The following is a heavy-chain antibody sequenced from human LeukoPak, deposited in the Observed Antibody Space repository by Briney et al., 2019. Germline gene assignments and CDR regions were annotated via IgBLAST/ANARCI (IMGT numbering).Heavy chain of an antibody. V-gene: IGHV3-74*01. D-gene: IGHD3-10*01. J-gene: IGHJ6*02. CDR1: GFTFSTYW. CDR3: VRGGWGSGSLYSYYYYGMDV. Sequence: PGGSLRLSCAASGFTFSTYWMYWVRQAPGKGLEFVSRINSDESSTIYADSAKGRFTISRDNAKNTLCLQMNSLRVEDTAVYYCVRGGWGSGSLYSYYYYGMDVWGQGTTVTVSS. CDR2: INSDESST.